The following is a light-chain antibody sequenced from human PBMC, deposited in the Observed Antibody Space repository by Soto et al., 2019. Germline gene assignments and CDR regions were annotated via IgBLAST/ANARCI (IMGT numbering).Light chain of an antibody. J-gene: IGKJ2*01. Sequence: DIQMTQFPPTLSASIGDRVTITCRASQTISSSLAWYQQKPGKAPKLLIHKASTLETGVPSRFSGSGSGTEFTLTISSLQPDDFATYYCQQYDSYSPYTFGQGTRLEIK. V-gene: IGKV1-5*03. CDR2: KAS. CDR1: QTISSS. CDR3: QQYDSYSPYT.